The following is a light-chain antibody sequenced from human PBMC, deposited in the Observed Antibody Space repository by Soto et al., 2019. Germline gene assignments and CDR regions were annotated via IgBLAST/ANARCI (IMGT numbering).Light chain of an antibody. V-gene: IGLV2-14*01. J-gene: IGLJ3*02. CDR2: EVS. Sequence: QSALTQPASVSGSPGQSITISCTGTSSDVGGYNYVSWYQQHPGKAPKLMIYEVSYRPSGVSNRFSGSKSGNSASLTISGLQAEDEADYYCTSYTSRSTWVFGGGTKVTVL. CDR1: SSDVGGYNY. CDR3: TSYTSRSTWV.